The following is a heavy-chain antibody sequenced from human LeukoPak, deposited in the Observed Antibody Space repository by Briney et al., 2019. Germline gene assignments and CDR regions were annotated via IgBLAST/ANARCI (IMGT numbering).Heavy chain of an antibody. Sequence: SETLSLTCTVSGGSISSYYWSWIRQPAGEGLEWIGHIYSTGSTNYNPSLKSRVTLSVDRSKNQFSLRLNSVTAADTAVYYCARDLRYGSGNDGWGQGTLVTVSS. J-gene: IGHJ4*02. D-gene: IGHD3-10*01. CDR3: ARDLRYGSGNDG. V-gene: IGHV4-4*07. CDR2: IYSTGST. CDR1: GGSISSYY.